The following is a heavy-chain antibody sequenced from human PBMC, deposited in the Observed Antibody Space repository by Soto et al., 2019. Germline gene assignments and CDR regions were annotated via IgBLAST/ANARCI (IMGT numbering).Heavy chain of an antibody. Sequence: GGSLRLSCAASGFTFSSYAMSWVRQAPGKGLEWVSAISGSGGSTYYADSVKGRFTISRDNSRNTLYLQMNSLRAEDTAVYYCAKDPGARGYDSSGYYGRRVYWGQGTLVTVSS. CDR3: AKDPGARGYDSSGYYGRRVY. CDR2: ISGSGGST. D-gene: IGHD3-22*01. J-gene: IGHJ4*02. V-gene: IGHV3-23*01. CDR1: GFTFSSYA.